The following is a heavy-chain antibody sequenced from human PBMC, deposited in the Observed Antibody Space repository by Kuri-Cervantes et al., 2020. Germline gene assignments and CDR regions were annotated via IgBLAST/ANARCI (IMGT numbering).Heavy chain of an antibody. CDR3: ARDPAPLSASGDY. Sequence: GGSLRLSCAASGFTFSTNWMSWVRQAPGKGLGWVATIKDDGTEKYYVDSVKGRFAISRDNAKKSLFLQMNSLRAEDTAVYYCARDPAPLSASGDYWGQGTLVTVSS. D-gene: IGHD3-10*01. J-gene: IGHJ4*02. CDR2: IKDDGTEK. V-gene: IGHV3-7*01. CDR1: GFTFSTNW.